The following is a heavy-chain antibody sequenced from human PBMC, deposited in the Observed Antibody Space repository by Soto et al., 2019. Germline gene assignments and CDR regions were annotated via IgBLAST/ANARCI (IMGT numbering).Heavy chain of an antibody. D-gene: IGHD3-22*01. CDR2: INHSGST. CDR3: GRPGSVYYYTLFDY. V-gene: IGHV4-34*01. CDR1: GWSFSGYY. Sequence: SETLSLTCAVYGWSFSGYYWSWIRQPPGKGLEWIGEINHSGSTNYNPSLKSRVTISVDTSKNQFSLKLSSVTAADTAVYYCGRPGSVYYYTLFDYGGKGPRVTVS. J-gene: IGHJ4*02.